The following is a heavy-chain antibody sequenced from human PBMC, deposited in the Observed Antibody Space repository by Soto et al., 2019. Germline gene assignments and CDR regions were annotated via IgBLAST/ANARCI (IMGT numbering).Heavy chain of an antibody. J-gene: IGHJ4*02. CDR3: ARERDPVQWLTTNSFDY. Sequence: QVQLVESGGGVVQPGGSLRLSCAASGFPLSNYGMHWVRQAPGKGLEWVAVIWYHGSNKYYADSVKGRFTISRDNSKNTLYLQMNGLRAEDTAVYDCARERDPVQWLTTNSFDYWGQGTLVTVSS. V-gene: IGHV3-33*01. CDR1: GFPLSNYG. D-gene: IGHD6-19*01. CDR2: IWYHGSNK.